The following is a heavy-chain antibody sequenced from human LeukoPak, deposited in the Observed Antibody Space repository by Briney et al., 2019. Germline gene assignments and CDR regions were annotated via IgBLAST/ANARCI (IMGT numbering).Heavy chain of an antibody. CDR1: VGSISSLTSY. CDR2: IYYIGHT. Sequence: SETLSLTCADSVGSISSLTSYSGWIRLPPGRGLEWIASIYYIGHTFYSPSLNGRVTISVNRSTNQFSLWLTSVPAADTSVYFWAGYISGWSSRGGYWGQGTLVTVS. J-gene: IGHJ4*02. CDR3: AGYISGWSSRGGY. V-gene: IGHV4-39*01. D-gene: IGHD6-19*01.